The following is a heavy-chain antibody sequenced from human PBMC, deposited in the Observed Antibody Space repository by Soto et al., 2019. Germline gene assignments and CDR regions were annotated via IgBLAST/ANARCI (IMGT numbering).Heavy chain of an antibody. CDR2: IGAYNGNT. V-gene: IGHV1-18*01. D-gene: IGHD2-2*01. Sequence: SVKVSCKASGYTFTNYAISWVRQAPGQGLEWMGWIGAYNGNTNYAQKLQGRVTMTTDTSTSTAYMELRSLRSDDTAVYYCARVGGLGYCSSTSCKRYGMDVWGQGTTVTVSS. CDR1: GYTFTNYA. CDR3: ARVGGLGYCSSTSCKRYGMDV. J-gene: IGHJ6*02.